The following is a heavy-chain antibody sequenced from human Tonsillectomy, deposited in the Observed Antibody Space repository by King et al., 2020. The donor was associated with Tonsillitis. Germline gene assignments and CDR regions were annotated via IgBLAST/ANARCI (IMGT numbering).Heavy chain of an antibody. V-gene: IGHV4-59*08. CDR1: GGSISSYY. J-gene: IGHJ5*02. CDR3: ARHRGYYEYNWFAP. D-gene: IGHD3-22*01. CDR2: IHYSGNT. Sequence: QLQESGPGLVKPSETLSLTCIVSGGSISSYYWSWIRQPPGKGLEWIGYIHYSGNTNYNPSLKSRVSITVDTSKNQISLNLNTVTAADTAVYYCARHRGYYEYNWFAPWGRGTLVTVSS.